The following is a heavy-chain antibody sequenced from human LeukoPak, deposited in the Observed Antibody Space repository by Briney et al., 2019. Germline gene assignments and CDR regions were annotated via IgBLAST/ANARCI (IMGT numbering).Heavy chain of an antibody. CDR2: ISTSSSYI. V-gene: IGHV3-21*04. D-gene: IGHD3-10*01. J-gene: IGHJ4*02. CDR1: GFTFSSYS. Sequence: PGGSLRLSCAASGFTFSSYSMNWVRQAPGQGLEWVSSISTSSSYIYYADSVRGRFTISRDNAKNSLYLQMNSLRAEDTAVYYCAKRFPYYYGSGSYYDGGLLYFDYWGQGTLVTVSS. CDR3: AKRFPYYYGSGSYYDGGLLYFDY.